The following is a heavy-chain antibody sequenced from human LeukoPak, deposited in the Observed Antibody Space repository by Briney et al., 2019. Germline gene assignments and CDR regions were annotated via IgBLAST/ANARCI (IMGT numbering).Heavy chain of an antibody. V-gene: IGHV3-15*01. CDR2: IKSQPEGGTT. D-gene: IGHD4-17*01. CDR1: GFTVINAW. Sequence: PGGSLRLSCAASGFTVINAWMTWFRQAPGKGLEWVGRIKSQPEGGTTDYAAPVKGRFTISRDDSHNILYLQMNSLKTEDTAVYYCTTDPPSYGDYPDFDYWGQGTLVTVSS. CDR3: TTDPPSYGDYPDFDY. J-gene: IGHJ4*02.